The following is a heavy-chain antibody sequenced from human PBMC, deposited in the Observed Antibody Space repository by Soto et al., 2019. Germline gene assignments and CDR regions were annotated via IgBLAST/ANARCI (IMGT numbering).Heavy chain of an antibody. CDR1: GFTFSSYG. J-gene: IGHJ4*02. CDR2: IWYDGSNK. Sequence: SCKASGFTFSSYGMHWVRQAPGKGLEWVAVIWYDGSNKYYADSVKGRFTISRDNSKNTLYLQMNSLRAEDTAVYYCARAYYYDSSGYEFDYWGQGTLVTVSS. CDR3: ARAYYYDSSGYEFDY. D-gene: IGHD3-22*01. V-gene: IGHV3-33*01.